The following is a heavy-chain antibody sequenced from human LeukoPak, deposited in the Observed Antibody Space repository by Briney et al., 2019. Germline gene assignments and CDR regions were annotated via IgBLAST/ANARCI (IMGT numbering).Heavy chain of an antibody. CDR1: GYTFTGYY. V-gene: IGHV1-2*02. J-gene: IGHJ6*02. CDR3: ARDPVDTQEYYYSMDV. Sequence: ASVKVSCKASGYTFTGYYMHWVRQAPGQGLEWMGWINPNSGGTNYAQKFQGRVTMTRDTSISTAYMELSRLRSDDTAVYYCARDPVDTQEYYYSMDVWGQGTTVTVSS. CDR2: INPNSGGT. D-gene: IGHD5-18*01.